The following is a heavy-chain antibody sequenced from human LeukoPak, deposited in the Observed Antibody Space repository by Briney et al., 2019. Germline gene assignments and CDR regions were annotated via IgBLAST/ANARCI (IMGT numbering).Heavy chain of an antibody. CDR2: IYTSGST. D-gene: IGHD5-18*01. CDR3: ARLTGTRGYSYGYFDY. J-gene: IGHJ4*02. Sequence: PSETLSLTCTVSGGSISSYYWSWIRQPAGKGLEWIGRIYTSGSTNYNPSLKSRVTMSVDTSKNQFALKLSSVTAADTAVYYCARLTGTRGYSYGYFDYWGQGALVTVSS. CDR1: GGSISSYY. V-gene: IGHV4-4*07.